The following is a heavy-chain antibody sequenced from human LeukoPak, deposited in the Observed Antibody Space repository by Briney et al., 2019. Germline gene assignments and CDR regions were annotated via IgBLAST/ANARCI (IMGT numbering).Heavy chain of an antibody. CDR3: ASSVAAALSP. Sequence: SETLSLTCTVSGGSISSYYWSWIRQPAGKGLEWIGRIYTSGSTSYNTSLKSRVTMSVDTSKDQFSLKLSSVTAADTAVYYCASSVAAALSPWGQGTLVTVSS. V-gene: IGHV4-4*07. J-gene: IGHJ5*02. CDR1: GGSISSYY. D-gene: IGHD6-13*01. CDR2: IYTSGST.